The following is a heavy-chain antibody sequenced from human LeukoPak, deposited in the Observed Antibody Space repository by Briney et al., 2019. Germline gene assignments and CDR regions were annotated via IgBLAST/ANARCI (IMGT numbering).Heavy chain of an antibody. CDR1: GYTFTSYD. CDR3: ARGRYYGSGSYYAFDI. Sequence: ASVKVSCKASGYTFTSYDINWVRQATGQGLEWMGWMNPNSGNTGYAQKFQGRVTMTRNTSISTAYMELSSLRSEDTAVYYCARGRYYGSGSYYAFDIWGQGTMVTVSS. J-gene: IGHJ3*02. D-gene: IGHD3-10*01. V-gene: IGHV1-8*01. CDR2: MNPNSGNT.